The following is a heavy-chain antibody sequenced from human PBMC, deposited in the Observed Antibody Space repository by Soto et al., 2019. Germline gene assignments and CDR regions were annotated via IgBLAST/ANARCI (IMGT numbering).Heavy chain of an antibody. D-gene: IGHD1-26*01. CDR2: IYSSGDT. J-gene: IGHJ4*02. V-gene: IGHV4-59*01. Sequence: QVQLQESGPGLVKPSETLSLTCTVSGGSISTYYWSWIRQPPGKGLEWIGNIYSSGDTKYNPSLKSRVTLSIDTSKSQFSLRLSSVTAADTAVFYCARGRYSGSFDSWGQGSLVTVSS. CDR1: GGSISTYY. CDR3: ARGRYSGSFDS.